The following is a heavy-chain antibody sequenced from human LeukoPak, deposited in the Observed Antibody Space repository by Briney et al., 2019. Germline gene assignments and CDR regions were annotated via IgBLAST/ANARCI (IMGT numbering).Heavy chain of an antibody. CDR2: IDWDDDK. V-gene: IGHV2-70*11. Sequence: TLSLTCAVYGGSFSGYYWSWIRQPPGKALEWLARIDWDDDKYYSTSLKTRLTISKDTSKNQVVLTMTNMDPVDTATYYCARSRPPFYDYVWGSYRYSLDAFDIWGQGTMVTVSS. CDR1: GGSFSGYY. D-gene: IGHD3-16*02. J-gene: IGHJ3*02. CDR3: ARSRPPFYDYVWGSYRYSLDAFDI.